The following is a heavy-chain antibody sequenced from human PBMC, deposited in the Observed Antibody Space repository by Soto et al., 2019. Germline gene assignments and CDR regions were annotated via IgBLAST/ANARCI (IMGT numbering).Heavy chain of an antibody. Sequence: SETLSLTCAVAGVSITTNGYSWSWIRQPPGKGLEWIGYIYPSGTIFYNPSLNSRVTISADTSNNQFSLKLTSVTAADTAVYFCATYTAFAKYYFDYWGRGTLVTVSS. V-gene: IGHV4-30-2*01. D-gene: IGHD3-16*01. J-gene: IGHJ4*02. CDR3: ATYTAFAKYYFDY. CDR1: GVSITTNGYS. CDR2: IYPSGTI.